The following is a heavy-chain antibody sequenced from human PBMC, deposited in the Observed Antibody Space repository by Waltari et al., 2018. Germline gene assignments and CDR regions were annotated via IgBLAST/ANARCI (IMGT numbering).Heavy chain of an antibody. D-gene: IGHD3-10*01. CDR3: ARDLSGDTGGWFDP. J-gene: IGHJ5*02. V-gene: IGHV4-39*07. CDR2: IYYSGST. CDR1: GGSISSSSYY. Sequence: QLQLQESGPGLVKPSETLSLTCTVPGGSISSSSYYWGWIRQPPGKGLEWIGSIYYSGSTYYNPSLKSRVTISVDTSKNQFSLKLSSVTTADTAVYYCARDLSGDTGGWFDPWGQGTLVTVSS.